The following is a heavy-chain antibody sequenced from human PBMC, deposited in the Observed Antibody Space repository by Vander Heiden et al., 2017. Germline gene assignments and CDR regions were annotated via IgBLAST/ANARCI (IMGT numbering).Heavy chain of an antibody. V-gene: IGHV3-13*01. CDR2: IGTAGDT. Sequence: EVQLVESGGGLVQPGGSLRLPWAASGFTFSSYDTHWVRQGTGKGLEWVSGIGTAGDTYYPGSVKGRFTISRENAKNSLYLQLNSLRAGDTAVYYCARSSASYWNFDYWGQGTLVTVSS. D-gene: IGHD2-8*02. J-gene: IGHJ4*02. CDR3: ARSSASYWNFDY. CDR1: GFTFSSYD.